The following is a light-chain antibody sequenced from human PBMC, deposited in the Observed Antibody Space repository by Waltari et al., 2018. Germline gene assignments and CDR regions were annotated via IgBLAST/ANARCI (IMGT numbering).Light chain of an antibody. CDR2: KVS. V-gene: IGLV2-14*01. CDR1: SSDVGGSNY. J-gene: IGLJ2*01. CDR3: SSYTSSSTLV. Sequence: QSALTQPASVSGSPGQSITISCTGTSSDVGGSNYVSWYQQHPGKAPKLMIYKVSNRPSGVSTRFSGSKSGNTASLTISGLQAEDEADYYCSSYTSSSTLVFGGGTKLTVL.